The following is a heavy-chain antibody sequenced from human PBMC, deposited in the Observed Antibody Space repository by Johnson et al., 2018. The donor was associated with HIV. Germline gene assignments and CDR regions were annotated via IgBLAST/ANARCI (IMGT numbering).Heavy chain of an antibody. CDR3: AKERTAMVTPFDA. V-gene: IGHV3-30*18. Sequence: QVLLVESGGGVVQPGRSLRLSCAASGFSFSTYNMHWVRHAPGRGLEWVAFISYSGSDTYYVDSVKGRFTVSRDNSENTRFLQRNSLRDEDTAVYYCAKERTAMVTPFDAWGQGTRVTVSS. CDR2: ISYSGSDT. D-gene: IGHD5-18*01. CDR1: GFSFSTYN. J-gene: IGHJ3*01.